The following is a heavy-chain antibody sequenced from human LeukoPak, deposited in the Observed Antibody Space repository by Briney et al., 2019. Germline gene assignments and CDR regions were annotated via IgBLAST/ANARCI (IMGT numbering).Heavy chain of an antibody. CDR1: GGSISSGGYS. Sequence: SQTLSLTCAVPGGSISSGGYSWSWIRQPPGKGLEWIGYIYHSGSTYYNPSLKSRVTISVDRSKNQFSLKLSSVTAADTAVYYCARVYYNDSSGYSWIFDYWGQGTLVTVSS. CDR3: ARVYYNDSSGYSWIFDY. CDR2: IYHSGST. V-gene: IGHV4-30-2*01. J-gene: IGHJ4*02. D-gene: IGHD3-22*01.